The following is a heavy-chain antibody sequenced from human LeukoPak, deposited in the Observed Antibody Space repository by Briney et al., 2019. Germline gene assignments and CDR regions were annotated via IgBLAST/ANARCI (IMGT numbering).Heavy chain of an antibody. J-gene: IGHJ4*02. CDR1: VFTFGSYA. V-gene: IGHV3-23*01. CDR2: ISGSGGST. CDR3: PKPTGGYSSGRYPGWHIDY. Sequence: PGGCLRLPCAASVFTFGSYAMYGVRQAPGKGLEGVSGISGSGGSTFYADSVRGGFTISRDNSENTVYLQMNSLRADGAAGYYCPKPTGGYSSGRYPGWHIDYWGQGTLVTVSS. D-gene: IGHD6-19*01.